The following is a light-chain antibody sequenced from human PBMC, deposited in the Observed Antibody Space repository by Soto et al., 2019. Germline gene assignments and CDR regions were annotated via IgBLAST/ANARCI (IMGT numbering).Light chain of an antibody. V-gene: IGLV2-14*03. Sequence: QSVLTQPASVSGSPGQSVTISCAGASRDVTDSDSVSWYQHRPGEAPELKILDFTYRPSGVSDRVSGSLSADTASLTISGLQVEDEGDYYCVSYTNPGTYVFGPGTKLTVL. CDR3: VSYTNPGTYV. CDR2: DFT. J-gene: IGLJ1*01. CDR1: SRDVTDSDS.